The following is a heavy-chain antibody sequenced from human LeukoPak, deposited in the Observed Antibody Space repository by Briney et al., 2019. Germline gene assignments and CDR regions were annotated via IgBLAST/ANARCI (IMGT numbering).Heavy chain of an antibody. J-gene: IGHJ6*02. CDR2: INHSGST. CDR1: GGSFSGYY. V-gene: IGHV4-34*01. CDR3: ARGQRSWLNYYGMDV. Sequence: SETLSLTCAVYGGSFSGYYWSWIRQPPGKGLEWIGEINHSGSTNYNPSFKSRVTISVDTSKNQFSLKLSSVTAADTAVYYCARGQRSWLNYYGMDVWGQGTTVTVSS. D-gene: IGHD6-13*01.